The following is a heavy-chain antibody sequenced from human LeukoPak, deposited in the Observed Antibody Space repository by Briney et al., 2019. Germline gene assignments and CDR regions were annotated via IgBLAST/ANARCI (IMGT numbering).Heavy chain of an antibody. CDR2: INHSGST. J-gene: IGHJ3*02. D-gene: IGHD5-24*01. V-gene: IGHV4-34*01. CDR1: DGSFSGYY. CDR3: ATREMATIRVAFDI. Sequence: SETLSLTCAVYDGSFSGYYWSRIRQPPGKGLEWIGEINHSGSTNYNPSLKSRVTISVDTSKNQFSLKLSSVTAADTAVYYCATREMATIRVAFDIWGQRTMVTVSS.